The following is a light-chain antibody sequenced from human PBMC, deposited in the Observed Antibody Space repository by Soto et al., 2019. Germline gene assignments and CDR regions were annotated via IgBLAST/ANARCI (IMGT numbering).Light chain of an antibody. Sequence: QSVLTQPASVSGSPGQSITISCTGTSSDVGGYNYVSWYQQHPGKAPKLMIYDVSNRPSGVSNRFSGSKSVNTASLTISGLQAEDEADYYCSSYTSSSTLVLGGGTKLTVL. J-gene: IGLJ2*01. CDR2: DVS. V-gene: IGLV2-14*01. CDR1: SSDVGGYNY. CDR3: SSYTSSSTLV.